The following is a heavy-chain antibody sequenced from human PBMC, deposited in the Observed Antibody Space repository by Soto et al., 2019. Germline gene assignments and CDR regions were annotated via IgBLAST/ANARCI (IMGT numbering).Heavy chain of an antibody. J-gene: IGHJ4*03. D-gene: IGHD2-2*01. Sequence: QVQLQESGPGLVKPSETLSLICDVSGDSISGYHWGWIRQSPGKGLEWLGYVYHSERTFFNSSLNSRVTISVDTSKSEVSLRLRSVTSADTAVYFCARASFPVAPYAVWGHGTLVAVSS. CDR3: ARASFPVAPYAV. CDR2: VYHSERT. CDR1: GDSISGYH. V-gene: IGHV4-59*01.